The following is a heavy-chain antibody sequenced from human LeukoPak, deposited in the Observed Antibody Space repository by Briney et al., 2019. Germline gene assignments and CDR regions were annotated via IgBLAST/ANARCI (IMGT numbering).Heavy chain of an antibody. V-gene: IGHV3-11*04. CDR3: ARNPGSGSYWGSVYYYMDV. J-gene: IGHJ6*03. D-gene: IGHD1-26*01. Sequence: PGGSLRLSCAASGFAFREYYMTWIRQAPGKGLEWVSYISSSGNTIYYADSVKGRFTISRDNAKNSLYLQMDSLRVEDTAVYFCARNPGSGSYWGSVYYYMDVWGKGTTVTVSS. CDR1: GFAFREYY. CDR2: ISSSGNTI.